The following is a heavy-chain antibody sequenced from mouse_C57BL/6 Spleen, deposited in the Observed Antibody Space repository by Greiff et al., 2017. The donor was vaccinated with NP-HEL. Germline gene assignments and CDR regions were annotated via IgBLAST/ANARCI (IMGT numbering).Heavy chain of an antibody. CDR1: GFTFSDYY. CDR3: AREYYGSSLSYWYFDV. J-gene: IGHJ1*03. V-gene: IGHV5-16*01. D-gene: IGHD1-1*01. Sequence: EVQVVESEGGLVQPGSSMKLSCTASGFTFSDYYMAWVRQVPEKGLEWVANINYDGSSTYYLDSLKSRFIISRDNAKNILYLQMSSLKSEDTATYYCAREYYGSSLSYWYFDVWGTGTTVTVSS. CDR2: INYDGSST.